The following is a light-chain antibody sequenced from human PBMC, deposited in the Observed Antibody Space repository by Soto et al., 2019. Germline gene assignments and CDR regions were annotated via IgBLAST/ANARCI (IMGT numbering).Light chain of an antibody. CDR1: QSVRTK. Sequence: EMVMTQSPATLSVSLGERATLSCRASQSVRTKLVWYQQKPGQAPRLLIYGASTRATGIPARFSGSGYGTEFILPISNLQSDDFAVYYCQQHDQGWTFGQGTKVEIK. CDR3: QQHDQGWT. CDR2: GAS. V-gene: IGKV3-15*01. J-gene: IGKJ1*01.